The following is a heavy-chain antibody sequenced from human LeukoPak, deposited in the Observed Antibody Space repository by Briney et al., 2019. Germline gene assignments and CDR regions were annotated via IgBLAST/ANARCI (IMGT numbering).Heavy chain of an antibody. V-gene: IGHV3-30*18. CDR2: TSHDGSNI. CDR3: AKDLLETSGTFSKGLDY. D-gene: IGHD3-10*01. Sequence: GGSLRLSCAASGFSFSTYGMRWVRQAPGKGLEWVAVTSHDGSNIFYADSVKGRFTISRDNSKNTLSLQMNSLRAEDTAVYYCAKDLLETSGTFSKGLDYWGLGTLVTVSS. CDR1: GFSFSTYG. J-gene: IGHJ4*02.